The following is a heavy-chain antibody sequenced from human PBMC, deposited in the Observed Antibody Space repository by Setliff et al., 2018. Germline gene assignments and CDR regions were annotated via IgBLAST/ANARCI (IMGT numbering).Heavy chain of an antibody. D-gene: IGHD3-16*01. Sequence: GGSLRLSCAASGFTFSSYAMHWVRHAPGKGLEWVAVISYDGSNKYYADSVKGRFTISRDNSKNTLYLQMNSLRAEDTAVYYCARDRLRSDSPWGYFDYWGQGTLVTVSS. J-gene: IGHJ4*02. CDR1: GFTFSSYA. V-gene: IGHV3-30*04. CDR3: ARDRLRSDSPWGYFDY. CDR2: ISYDGSNK.